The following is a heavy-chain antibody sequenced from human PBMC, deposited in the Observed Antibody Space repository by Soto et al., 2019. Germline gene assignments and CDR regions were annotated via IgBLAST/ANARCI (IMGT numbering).Heavy chain of an antibody. CDR2: IYYSGST. CDR1: GGSISSSSYY. CDR3: ARSIASSEDYYYYYMDV. Sequence: SETLSLTCTVSGGSISSSSYYWGWIRQPPGKGLEWIGSIYYSGSTYYNPSLKSRITISVDTSKNQFSLKLSSVTAADTAVYYCARSIASSEDYYYYYMDVWGKGTTVTVSS. J-gene: IGHJ6*03. V-gene: IGHV4-39*01. D-gene: IGHD3-3*02.